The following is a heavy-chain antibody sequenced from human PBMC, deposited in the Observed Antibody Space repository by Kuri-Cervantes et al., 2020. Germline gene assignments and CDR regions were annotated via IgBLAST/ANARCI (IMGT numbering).Heavy chain of an antibody. CDR1: GYTFTSYG. V-gene: IGHV1-18*01. D-gene: IGHD3-22*01. Sequence: ASVKVSCKASGYTFTSYGISWVRQAPGQGLEWMGWISAYNGNTNYAQKLQGRVTMTTDTSTSTAYMELRSLRSDDTAVYYCARDSDSSGYRHSNAFDIWGQGTMVIDSS. J-gene: IGHJ3*02. CDR2: ISAYNGNT. CDR3: ARDSDSSGYRHSNAFDI.